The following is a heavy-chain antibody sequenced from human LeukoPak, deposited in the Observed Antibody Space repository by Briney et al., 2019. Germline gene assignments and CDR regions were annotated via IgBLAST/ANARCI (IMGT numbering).Heavy chain of an antibody. D-gene: IGHD3-3*01. CDR2: IYYSGST. CDR1: GGSISSGDYY. CDR3: ASTDFWSGNYYMDV. J-gene: IGHJ6*03. Sequence: SEPLSLTCTVSGGSISSGDYYWSWIRPPPGKGLEWIGYIYYSGSTFYNPSLKSRVTISVDTSKNQFSLTLSSVTAADTAVYYCASTDFWSGNYYMDVWGKGTTVTVSS. V-gene: IGHV4-30-4*08.